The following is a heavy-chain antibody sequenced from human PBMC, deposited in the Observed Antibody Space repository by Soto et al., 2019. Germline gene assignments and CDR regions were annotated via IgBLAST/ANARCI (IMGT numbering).Heavy chain of an antibody. CDR3: ARISGLWRLGGNYYYYGMDV. V-gene: IGHV2-70*01. CDR1: GFSLSTSGMC. Sequence: SGPTLEPTQTLTLTCTFSGFSLSTSGMCVSWIRQPPGKALEWLALIDWDDDKCYSTSLKTRLTISKDTSKNQVVLTMTNMDPVDTATYYCARISGLWRLGGNYYYYGMDVWGQGTTITVYS. CDR2: IDWDDDK. D-gene: IGHD6-25*01. J-gene: IGHJ6*02.